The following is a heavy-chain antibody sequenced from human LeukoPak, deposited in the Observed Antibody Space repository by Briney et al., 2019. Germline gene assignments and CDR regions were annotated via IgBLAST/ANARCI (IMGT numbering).Heavy chain of an antibody. V-gene: IGHV3-11*01. CDR1: GFTSSDYY. CDR2: ISSSGSTI. D-gene: IGHD6-13*01. Sequence: PGGSLRLSCAASGFTSSDYYMSWIRQAPGKGLEWVSYISSSGSTIYYADSVKGRFTISRDNAKNSLYLQMNSLRAEDTAVYYCARDLPSAAGTYYYYYMGVRGKGTTVTISS. J-gene: IGHJ6*03. CDR3: ARDLPSAAGTYYYYYMGV.